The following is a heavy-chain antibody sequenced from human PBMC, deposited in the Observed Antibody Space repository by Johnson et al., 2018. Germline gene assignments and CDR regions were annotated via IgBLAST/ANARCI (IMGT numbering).Heavy chain of an antibody. CDR1: GFTFDDYT. V-gene: IGHV3-43*01. CDR2: MSWAGGST. D-gene: IGHD4-23*01. J-gene: IGHJ1*01. Sequence: VQLVQSGGVVVQPGGSLRLSCAASGFTFDDYTMHWVRQAPGKGLEWVSLMSWAGGSTYYADSVKGRFTISRDNSKHSLYLQMNSLRTEDTALYYCAKGPWATVVTPNEYFQHWGQGTLVTVSS. CDR3: AKGPWATVVTPNEYFQH.